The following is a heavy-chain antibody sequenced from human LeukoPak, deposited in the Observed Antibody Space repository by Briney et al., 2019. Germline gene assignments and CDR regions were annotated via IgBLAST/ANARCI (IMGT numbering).Heavy chain of an antibody. V-gene: IGHV3-21*01. CDR3: AIIRGRNS. CDR2: ISSSSNDI. Sequence: GGSLTLSCVVPGLTFTSYTMDWVRQAPGKGLEWLSSISSSSNDIYYADSVKGRFTISRDNAKNSVLLQMTRLRAEDTALYYCAIIRGRNSWGQGTLVTVSS. CDR1: GLTFTSYT. D-gene: IGHD3-10*01. J-gene: IGHJ4*02.